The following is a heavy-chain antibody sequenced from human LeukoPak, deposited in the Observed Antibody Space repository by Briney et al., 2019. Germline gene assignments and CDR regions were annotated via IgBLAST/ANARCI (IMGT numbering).Heavy chain of an antibody. Sequence: PGGSLRLSCAASGFTFSNYGIHWVRQGPGKGLEWVAVISYDGSKKYYADSVKGRFTISRDSSKNTVDLQMSSLRAEDTALYDCARDVDTRGHYARFDPWGQGTLVTVSS. V-gene: IGHV3-33*05. D-gene: IGHD5-18*01. CDR2: ISYDGSKK. J-gene: IGHJ5*02. CDR3: ARDVDTRGHYARFDP. CDR1: GFTFSNYG.